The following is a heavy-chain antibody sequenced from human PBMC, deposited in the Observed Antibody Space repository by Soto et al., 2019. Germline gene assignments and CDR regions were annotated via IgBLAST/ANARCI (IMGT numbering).Heavy chain of an antibody. CDR3: ARAPSRYSSSWYGYYYYSMDV. D-gene: IGHD6-13*01. Sequence: SETLSLTCAVYGGSFSGYYWSWIRQPPGKGLEWIGEINHSGSTNYNPSLKSRVTISVDTSKNQFSLKLSSVTAADTAVYYCARAPSRYSSSWYGYYYYSMDVWGHGTTVTVYS. J-gene: IGHJ6*02. CDR1: GGSFSGYY. V-gene: IGHV4-34*01. CDR2: INHSGST.